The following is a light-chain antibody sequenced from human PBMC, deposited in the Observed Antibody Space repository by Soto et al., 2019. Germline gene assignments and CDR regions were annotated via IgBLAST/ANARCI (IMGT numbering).Light chain of an antibody. J-gene: IGLJ2*01. CDR1: SSNIGAGYD. Sequence: QSVLTQPPSVSGAPGQRVTISCTGSSSNIGAGYDVHWYQQLPGTAPKLLIYGNSNRPSGVPDRFSGSKSGTSASLAITGLQAEDEADYYCSSYGGSNNLIFGGGTKVTVL. V-gene: IGLV1-40*01. CDR3: SSYGGSNNLI. CDR2: GNS.